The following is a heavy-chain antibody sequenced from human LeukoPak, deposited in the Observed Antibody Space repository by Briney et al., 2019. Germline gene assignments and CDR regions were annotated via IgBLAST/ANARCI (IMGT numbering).Heavy chain of an antibody. V-gene: IGHV3-23*01. J-gene: IGHJ4*02. CDR1: GFTFSSYA. Sequence: RGSLRLSYAASGFTFSSYAMSWVRQAPGKGLEWVSAISGSGGSTYYADSVKGRFTISRDNSKNTLYLQMNSLRAEDTAVYYCAKQARAVTTRLYFDYWGQGTLVTVSS. CDR3: AKQARAVTTRLYFDY. CDR2: ISGSGGST. D-gene: IGHD4-17*01.